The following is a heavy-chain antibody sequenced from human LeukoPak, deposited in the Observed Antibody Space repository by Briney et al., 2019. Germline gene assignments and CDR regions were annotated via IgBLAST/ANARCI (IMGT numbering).Heavy chain of an antibody. Sequence: GESLRLSCVASGFTFSSYWMPWVRQAPGKGLVWASRINSDGSSTSYADSVKGRFTISRDNAKNTLYLQLNSLKDEDTAVYYCARGNGHGFDMWGQGTMVTVSS. V-gene: IGHV3-74*01. CDR3: ARGNGHGFDM. CDR2: INSDGSST. CDR1: GFTFSSYW. D-gene: IGHD2-8*01. J-gene: IGHJ3*02.